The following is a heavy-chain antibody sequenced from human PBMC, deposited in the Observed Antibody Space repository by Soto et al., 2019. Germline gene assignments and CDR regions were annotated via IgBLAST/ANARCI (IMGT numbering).Heavy chain of an antibody. Sequence: ASVKVSCKASGYTYTGYYIHWVRQAPGQRLEWMGWINPNSGNTYYAQNFQGRVTLTTDTSTTTAYMEFRSLTSDDTAIYYCARTYNWNSEGFDHWGQGTLATVSS. CDR2: INPNSGNT. D-gene: IGHD1-7*01. CDR3: ARTYNWNSEGFDH. J-gene: IGHJ4*02. V-gene: IGHV1-2*02. CDR1: GYTYTGYY.